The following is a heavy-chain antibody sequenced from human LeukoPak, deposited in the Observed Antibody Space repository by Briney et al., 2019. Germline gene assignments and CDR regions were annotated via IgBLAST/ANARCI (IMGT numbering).Heavy chain of an antibody. CDR2: INPSGGST. CDR3: ARGTTTVTTFMYNWFDP. CDR1: GYIFTSYY. J-gene: IGHJ5*02. Sequence: ASVKVSCKASGYIFTSYYMQWVRQAPGQGLEWMGIINPSGGSTNYAQKFQGRVTMTRDTSTSTVYMELSSLRSEDTAVYYCARGTTTVTTFMYNWFDPWGQGTLVTVSS. D-gene: IGHD4-17*01. V-gene: IGHV1-46*01.